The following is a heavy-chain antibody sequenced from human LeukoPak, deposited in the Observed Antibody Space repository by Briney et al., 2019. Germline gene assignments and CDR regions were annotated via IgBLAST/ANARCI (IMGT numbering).Heavy chain of an antibody. Sequence: GGSLRLSCAASGVTFSSYAMSWVRQAPGKGLEWVSVISGGGDSTYYADSVKGRFTISRDNAKNTLYLQMNSLRAEDTAVYYCARHLSYYGFYYFDYWGQGTLVTVSS. J-gene: IGHJ4*02. CDR3: ARHLSYYGFYYFDY. CDR1: GVTFSSYA. CDR2: ISGGGDST. V-gene: IGHV3-23*01. D-gene: IGHD3-3*01.